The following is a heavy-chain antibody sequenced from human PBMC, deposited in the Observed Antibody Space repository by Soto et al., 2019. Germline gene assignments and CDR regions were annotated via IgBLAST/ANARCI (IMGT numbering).Heavy chain of an antibody. CDR1: GFTFSSQW. CDR3: AISYDSPGGP. J-gene: IGHJ5*02. D-gene: IGHD3-3*01. CDR2: IKGDGSAK. V-gene: IGHV3-7*01. Sequence: EVHLVESGGGLVQPGGSLRLSCAASGFTFSSQWMSWVRQTPGKGLEWVANIKGDGSAKYYVDSVRGRFTISRDNAKNSLYLLMISLRVEDTAVYYCAISYDSPGGPWGQGSLVTVSS.